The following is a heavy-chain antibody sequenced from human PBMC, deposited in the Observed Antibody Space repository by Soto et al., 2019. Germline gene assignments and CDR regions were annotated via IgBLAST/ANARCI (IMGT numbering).Heavy chain of an antibody. Sequence: SETLSLTCTVSGGSISSSSYYWGWIRQPPGKGLEWIGSIYYSGSTYYNPSLKSRVTISVDTSKNQFSLKLSSVTAADTAVYYCARREYNWNYPFYYWGQGTLVTVSS. CDR3: ARREYNWNYPFYY. V-gene: IGHV4-39*01. CDR1: GGSISSSSYY. J-gene: IGHJ4*02. CDR2: IYYSGST. D-gene: IGHD1-7*01.